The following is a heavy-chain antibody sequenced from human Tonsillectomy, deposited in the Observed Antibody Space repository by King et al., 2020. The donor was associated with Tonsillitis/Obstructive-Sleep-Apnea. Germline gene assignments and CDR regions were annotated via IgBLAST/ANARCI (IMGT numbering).Heavy chain of an antibody. J-gene: IGHJ4*02. CDR2: LYPGDSDT. Sequence: QLVQSGAKVKKPGESLKMSCKGSGYSFTSYWIGWVRQMPGKGLEWMGILYPGDSDTRDSPSFQGQGTISADKSISTAYLQWSSLKASDTAMYYCARPTICSSTSCLFDYWGQGTLVTVSS. CDR1: GYSFTSYW. CDR3: ARPTICSSTSCLFDY. D-gene: IGHD2-2*01. V-gene: IGHV5-51*01.